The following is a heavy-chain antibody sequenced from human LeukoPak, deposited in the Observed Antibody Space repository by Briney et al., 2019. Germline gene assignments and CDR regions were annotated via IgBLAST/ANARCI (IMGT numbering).Heavy chain of an antibody. CDR2: IIPIFGTA. J-gene: IGHJ4*02. CDR1: GGTFSSYA. V-gene: IGHV1-69*06. D-gene: IGHD5-12*01. CDR3: ARHIVATIHQPFDY. Sequence: ASVKVSCKASGGTFSSYAISWVRQAPGQGLEWMGGIIPIFGTANYAQKFQGRVTITADKSTSTAYMELSSLRSEDTAVYYCARHIVATIHQPFDYWGQGTLVTVSS.